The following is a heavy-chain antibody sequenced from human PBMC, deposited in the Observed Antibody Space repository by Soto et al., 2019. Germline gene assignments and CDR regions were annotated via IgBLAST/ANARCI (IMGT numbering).Heavy chain of an antibody. CDR3: ARVRGRIMITFGGVGGAFDI. D-gene: IGHD3-16*01. V-gene: IGHV1-46*03. J-gene: IGHJ3*02. CDR1: GYTFTSYY. CDR2: INPSGGST. Sequence: ASVKVSCKASGYTFTSYYMHWVRQAPGQGLEWMGIINPSGGSTSYAQKFQGRVTMTRDTSTSTVYMELSSLRSEDTAVYYCARVRGRIMITFGGVGGAFDIWGQGPMVTVSS.